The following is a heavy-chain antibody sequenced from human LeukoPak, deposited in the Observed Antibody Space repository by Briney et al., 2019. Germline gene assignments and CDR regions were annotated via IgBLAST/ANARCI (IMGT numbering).Heavy chain of an antibody. CDR3: ATSGSYYDPFDY. CDR1: GYSISSGYY. V-gene: IGHV4-38-2*02. CDR2: IYHSGST. D-gene: IGHD1-26*01. J-gene: IGHJ4*02. Sequence: KTSETLSLTCTVSGYSISSGYYWGWIRQPPGKGLEWIGSIYHSGSTYYNPSLKSRVTISVDTSKNQFSLKLSSVTAADTAVYYCATSGSYYDPFDYWGQGTPVTVSS.